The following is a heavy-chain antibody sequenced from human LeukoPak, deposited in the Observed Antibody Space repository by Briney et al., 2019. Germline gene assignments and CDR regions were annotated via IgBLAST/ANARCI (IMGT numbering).Heavy chain of an antibody. J-gene: IGHJ6*03. CDR1: GFTFSDYY. CDR3: ASAEYLFWSGYYDPGRYYYMDV. CDR2: ISSSGSTI. V-gene: IGHV3-11*04. D-gene: IGHD3-3*01. Sequence: GGSLRLSCAASGFTFSDYYMSWIRQAPGKGLEWVSYISSSGSTIYYADSVKGRFTISRDNAKNSLYLQMNSLRAEDTAVYYCASAEYLFWSGYYDPGRYYYMDVWGKGTTVTVSS.